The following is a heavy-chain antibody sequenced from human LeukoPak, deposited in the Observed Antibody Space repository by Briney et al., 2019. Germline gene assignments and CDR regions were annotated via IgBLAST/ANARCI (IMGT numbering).Heavy chain of an antibody. V-gene: IGHV3-48*01. CDR3: ARAVGNHLDY. J-gene: IGHJ4*02. CDR1: GFTFSSYS. Sequence: GGSLRLSCAASGFTFSSYSMKWVRQAPGKGLEWVSYMSSVNSATYYADSVKGRFTISRDNAKNSLYLQMNSLRGEDTAVYYCARAVGNHLDYWGQGTLVTVSS. CDR2: MSSVNSAT. D-gene: IGHD4-23*01.